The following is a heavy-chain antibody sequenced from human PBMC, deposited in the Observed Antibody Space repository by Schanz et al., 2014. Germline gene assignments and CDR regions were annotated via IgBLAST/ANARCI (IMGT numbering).Heavy chain of an antibody. Sequence: QLQLQESGPGVVKPSQTLSLTCTVSGGSINSDAFYWTWIRQHPGKGLEWVGYIYYSGGTYYSPSLKSRVSISLDTSKNQFSLNLSSVTAADTAVYYCARDRLAAQGIDSWGQGTLVTVSS. CDR3: ARDRLAAQGIDS. J-gene: IGHJ4*02. V-gene: IGHV4-31*03. CDR1: GGSINSDAFY. D-gene: IGHD6-6*01. CDR2: IYYSGGT.